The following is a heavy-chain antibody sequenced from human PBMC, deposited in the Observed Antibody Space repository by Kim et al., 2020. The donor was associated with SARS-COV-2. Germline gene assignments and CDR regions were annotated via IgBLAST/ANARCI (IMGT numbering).Heavy chain of an antibody. CDR2: IKSKTDGGTT. Sequence: GGSLRLSCAASGFTFSNAWMSWVRQAPGKGLEWVGRIKSKTDGGTTDYAAPVKGRFTISRDDSKNTLYLQMNSLKTEDTAVYYCTTLSYDFWSGLLPYYYYGMDVWGQGTTVTVSS. CDR1: GFTFSNAW. D-gene: IGHD3-3*01. CDR3: TTLSYDFWSGLLPYYYYGMDV. J-gene: IGHJ6*02. V-gene: IGHV3-15*01.